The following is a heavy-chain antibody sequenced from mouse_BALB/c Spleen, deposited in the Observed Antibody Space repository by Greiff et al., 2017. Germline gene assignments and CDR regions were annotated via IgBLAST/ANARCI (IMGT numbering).Heavy chain of an antibody. Sequence: EVKLEESGPGLVKPSQSLSLTCTVTGYSITSDYAWNWIRQFPGNKLEWMGYISYSGSTSYNPSLKSRISITRDTSKNQFFLQLNSVTTEDTATYYCARSDIYYDYDGGTWFAYWGQGTLVTVSA. V-gene: IGHV3-2*02. CDR1: GYSITSDYA. J-gene: IGHJ3*01. CDR3: ARSDIYYDYDGGTWFAY. CDR2: ISYSGST. D-gene: IGHD2-4*01.